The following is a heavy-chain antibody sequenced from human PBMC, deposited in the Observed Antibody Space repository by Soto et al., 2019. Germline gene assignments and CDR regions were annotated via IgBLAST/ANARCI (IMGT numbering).Heavy chain of an antibody. Sequence: QLQLQESGSGLVKPSQTLSLTCAVSGGSISSGGYSWSWIRQPPGKGLEWIGYIYHSGSTYYNPSPQSRVNLTRDRSKNQFSLKLSPLTPADKARDYWARGPPYTLWGQGTLVTVSS. CDR2: IYHSGST. J-gene: IGHJ4*02. CDR1: GGSISSGGYS. D-gene: IGHD2-2*02. V-gene: IGHV4-30-2*01. CDR3: ARGPPYTL.